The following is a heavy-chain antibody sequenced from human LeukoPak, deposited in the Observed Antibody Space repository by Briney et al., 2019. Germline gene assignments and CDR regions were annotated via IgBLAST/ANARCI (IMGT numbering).Heavy chain of an antibody. D-gene: IGHD2-21*01. CDR1: EFTFSNYW. J-gene: IGHJ4*02. CDR3: ATVAGYFDY. V-gene: IGHV3-7*01. Sequence: GGSLRLSCAASEFTFSNYWMGWVRQAPGKGLEWVASIQKDGSQKYYLESVKGRFTISRDNTKNSLYLHMSSLRADDTAVYFCATVAGYFDYWGQGTLVTVSS. CDR2: IQKDGSQK.